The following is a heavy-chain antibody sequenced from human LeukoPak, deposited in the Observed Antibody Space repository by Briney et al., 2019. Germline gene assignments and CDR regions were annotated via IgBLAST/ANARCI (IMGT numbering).Heavy chain of an antibody. CDR3: ARGTREHYCDSTGYPDY. CDR1: GFTFSSYD. D-gene: IGHD3-22*01. V-gene: IGHV3-13*01. CDR2: IGTAGVT. Sequence: GGTLRLSCAASGFTFSSYDMHWVRQATGTGLEWVSAIGTAGVTYYPGSVTGRFTISRENAKNSLYLQMHSLRAGDTAVYYWARGTREHYCDSTGYPDYWGQGTLVTVSS. J-gene: IGHJ4*02.